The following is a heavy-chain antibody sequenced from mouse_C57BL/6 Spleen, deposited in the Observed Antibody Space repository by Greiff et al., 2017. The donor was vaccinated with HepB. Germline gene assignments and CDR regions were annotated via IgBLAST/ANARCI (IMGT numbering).Heavy chain of an antibody. V-gene: IGHV1-61*01. CDR1: GYTFTSYW. CDR3: ARALGKGYFDV. D-gene: IGHD4-1*01. J-gene: IGHJ1*03. Sequence: QVQLQPPGAELVRPGSSVKLSCKASGYTFTSYWMDWVKQRPGQGLEWIGNIYPSDSETHYNQKFKDKATLTVDKSSSTAYMQLSSLTSEDSAVYDGARALGKGYFDVWGTGTTVTVSA. CDR2: IYPSDSET.